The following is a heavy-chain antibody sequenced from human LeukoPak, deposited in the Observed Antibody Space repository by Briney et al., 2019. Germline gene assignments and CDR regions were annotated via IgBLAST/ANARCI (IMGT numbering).Heavy chain of an antibody. CDR3: ATSYYYDSSDYYRIDY. D-gene: IGHD3-22*01. J-gene: IGHJ4*02. CDR1: GYTLTGLS. Sequence: GASVKVSCKVSGYTLTGLSMNWVRQAPGKGLEWMGGFDPEDGETIYAQKFQGRVTMTEDTSTDTAYMELSSLRSEDTAVYYCATSYYYDSSDYYRIDYWGQGTLVTVSS. V-gene: IGHV1-24*01. CDR2: FDPEDGET.